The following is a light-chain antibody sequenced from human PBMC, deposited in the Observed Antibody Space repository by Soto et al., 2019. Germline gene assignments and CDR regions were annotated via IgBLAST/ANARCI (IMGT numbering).Light chain of an antibody. V-gene: IGLV1-40*01. J-gene: IGLJ7*01. CDR2: GNT. CDR1: SSNIGAGYE. CDR3: QSYDSSLSASYV. Sequence: VLTQPPSVSGAPGQRVTISCTGSSSNIGAGYEVHWYQHLPGKAPKLLIYGNTNRPSGVPDRFSGSKSGTSASLAITGLQAEDEADYYCQSYDSSLSASYVFGGGTQLTVL.